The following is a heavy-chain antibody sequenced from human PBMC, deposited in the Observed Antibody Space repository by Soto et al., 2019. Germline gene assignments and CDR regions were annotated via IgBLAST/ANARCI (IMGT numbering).Heavy chain of an antibody. CDR2: IFHSGSS. D-gene: IGHD3-10*02. CDR1: NDSIRSDNW. V-gene: IGHV4-4*02. J-gene: IGHJ4*02. CDR3: ARRLFVRGTLGYYDY. Sequence: SETLSLTCSVSNDSIRSDNWWSWVRQPPGKGLEWIGEIFHSGSSNNNPSLKSRVTLSVDKTKNEFSLKLNSVTAADTAVYYCARRLFVRGTLGYYDYWGQGTLVTVSS.